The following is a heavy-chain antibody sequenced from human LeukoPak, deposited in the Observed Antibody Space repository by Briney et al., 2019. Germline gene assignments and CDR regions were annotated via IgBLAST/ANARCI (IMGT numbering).Heavy chain of an antibody. D-gene: IGHD3-16*01. V-gene: IGHV1-69*04. CDR1: GGTFGSYG. CDR3: ARGPYDGTFYFDS. J-gene: IGHJ4*02. Sequence: SVKLSCKISGGTFGSYGISLVRQAPGQGLEWMGRTVPIRGMTNYAQKFQGRVTITADTPTSTAYMELSSLTSEDTAVYFCARGPYDGTFYFDSWGQGTLVVVSS. CDR2: TVPIRGMT.